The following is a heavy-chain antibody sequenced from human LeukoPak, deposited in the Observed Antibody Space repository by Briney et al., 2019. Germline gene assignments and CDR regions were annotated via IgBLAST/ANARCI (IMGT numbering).Heavy chain of an antibody. J-gene: IGHJ4*02. CDR1: GYTLTELS. D-gene: IGHD6-19*01. CDR3: ATVIAVAGPEGFDY. V-gene: IGHV1-24*01. Sequence: ASVKVSCKVSGYTLTELSMHWVRQAPGKGLEWMGGFDPEDGETIYAQKFQGRVTMTEDTSTDTAHMELSSLRSEDTAVYYCATVIAVAGPEGFDYRGQGTLVTVSS. CDR2: FDPEDGET.